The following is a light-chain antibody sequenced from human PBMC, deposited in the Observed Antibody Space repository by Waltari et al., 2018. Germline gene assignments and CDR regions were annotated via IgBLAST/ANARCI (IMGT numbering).Light chain of an antibody. J-gene: IGLJ2*01. CDR3: SSYTSSTTGI. CDR2: DVS. V-gene: IGLV2-14*01. Sequence: QSALTQPASVSGSPGQSITIPCTGTTSDVGDYNCIPWYQQRPGKAPELLVYDVSHRPSGVSTRFSGSKSGNTAALTISGLQAEDEADYYCSSYTSSTTGIFGGGTKLTVL. CDR1: TSDVGDYNC.